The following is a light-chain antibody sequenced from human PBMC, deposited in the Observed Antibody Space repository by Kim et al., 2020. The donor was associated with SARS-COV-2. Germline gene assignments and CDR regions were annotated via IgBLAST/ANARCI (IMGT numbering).Light chain of an antibody. CDR3: KSRGTSGNVV. Sequence: SSELTQDPAVSVALGQTVRITCRGDSLRSYYATWYQQKPGQAPVLVIYGKNNRPSGIPDRFSGSSSGNTASLTITGDQAEDEADYYCKSRGTSGNVVFGGGTQLTVL. V-gene: IGLV3-19*01. CDR1: SLRSYY. CDR2: GKN. J-gene: IGLJ2*01.